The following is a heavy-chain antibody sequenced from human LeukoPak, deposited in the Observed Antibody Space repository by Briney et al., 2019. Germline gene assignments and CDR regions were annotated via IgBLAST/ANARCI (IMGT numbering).Heavy chain of an antibody. D-gene: IGHD3-10*01. CDR2: ISAYNGNT. CDR3: AAMVRGVLIGNFDY. CDR1: GYTFTSYG. Sequence: ASVKVSCKASGYTFTSYGISWVRQAPGQGLEWMGWISAYNGNTNYAQKLQGRVTMTTDTSTSTAYMELRSLRSDDTAVYYCAAMVRGVLIGNFDYWGQGTLVTVSS. J-gene: IGHJ4*02. V-gene: IGHV1-18*01.